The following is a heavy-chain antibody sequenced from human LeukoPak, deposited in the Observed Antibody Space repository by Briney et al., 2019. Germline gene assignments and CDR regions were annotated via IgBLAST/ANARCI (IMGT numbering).Heavy chain of an antibody. V-gene: IGHV3-23*01. CDR1: GFTFSDYQ. CDR3: AKLGALIKNGLDV. Sequence: GGSLRLSCAASGFTFSDYQISWIRQAPGKGLEWVSDISGSGRTTNYADSVKGRFTISRDRSKNTLDLQMDSLRAEDTAVYYCAKLGALIKNGLDVWGQGTTVTVSS. J-gene: IGHJ6*02. D-gene: IGHD3-16*01. CDR2: ISGSGRTT.